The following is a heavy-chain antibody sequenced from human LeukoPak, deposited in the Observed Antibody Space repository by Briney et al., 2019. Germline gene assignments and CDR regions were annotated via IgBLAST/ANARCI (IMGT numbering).Heavy chain of an antibody. CDR2: IYYSGST. Sequence: SETLSLTCTVSGGSISSYYWSWIRQPPGKGLEWIGYIYYSGSTNYNPSLKSRVIISVDTSKNQFSLKLSSVTAADTAVYYCASDYYGSGSYGYWGQGTLVTVSS. CDR3: ASDYYGSGSYGY. D-gene: IGHD3-10*01. CDR1: GGSISSYY. V-gene: IGHV4-59*01. J-gene: IGHJ4*02.